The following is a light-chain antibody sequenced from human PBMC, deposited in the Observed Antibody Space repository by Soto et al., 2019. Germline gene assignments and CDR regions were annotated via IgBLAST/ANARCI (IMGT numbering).Light chain of an antibody. CDR3: QQRGNRPPWT. CDR2: DAS. J-gene: IGKJ1*01. Sequence: EIVMTQSPATLSLSPGERATLSCRASQSVGKYLVWYQQKPGQAPRLLIYDASNRATGIPARFSGSGSGTDFTLTISSLEPEDFAVYYCQQRGNRPPWTFGQGTMVEIK. CDR1: QSVGKY. V-gene: IGKV3-11*01.